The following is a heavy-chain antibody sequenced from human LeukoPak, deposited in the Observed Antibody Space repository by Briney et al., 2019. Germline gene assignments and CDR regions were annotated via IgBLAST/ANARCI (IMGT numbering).Heavy chain of an antibody. CDR1: GFTFSDSY. CDR2: TTDKADSYTT. V-gene: IGHV3-72*01. Sequence: GSPSLYCAASGFTFSDSYMDWVCQAPGKGLEWVGRTTDKADSYTTDHVQTQKGRFTISRDDSNNSLYLQMNSLRTEDTAVYYCARESGGSFYYWGRGTPDPVSS. J-gene: IGHJ4*02. CDR3: ARESGGSFYY. D-gene: IGHD1-26*01.